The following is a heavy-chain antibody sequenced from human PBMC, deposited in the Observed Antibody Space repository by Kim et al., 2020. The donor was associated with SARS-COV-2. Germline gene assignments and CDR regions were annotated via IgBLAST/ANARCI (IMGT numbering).Heavy chain of an antibody. CDR1: GGSISSYY. J-gene: IGHJ6*02. CDR3: ARDPPVGYSLNYHYYGMDV. CDR2: IYTSGNT. Sequence: SETLSLTCTVSGGSISSYYWSWIRQPAGKGLEWIGRIYTSGNTNYNPSLKSRVTMSVDTSKKQFSLKVRSVTAADTAVYYCARDPPVGYSLNYHYYGMDVWGQGTTVTVSS. V-gene: IGHV4-4*07. D-gene: IGHD3-22*01.